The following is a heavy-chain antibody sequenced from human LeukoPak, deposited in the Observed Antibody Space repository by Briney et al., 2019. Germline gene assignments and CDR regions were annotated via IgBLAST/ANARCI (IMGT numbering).Heavy chain of an antibody. J-gene: IGHJ5*02. CDR2: FFYSGST. Sequence: PSETLSLTCTVFGGSISSYYWSWIRQPPGKGLEGIGYFFYSGSTNYNPSLKSRVTISVDTSKNQFSLKLSSVTAADTAVYYCARGSSGYHYDHWGQGTLVTVSS. CDR1: GGSISSYY. D-gene: IGHD3-22*01. CDR3: ARGSSGYHYDH. V-gene: IGHV4-59*01.